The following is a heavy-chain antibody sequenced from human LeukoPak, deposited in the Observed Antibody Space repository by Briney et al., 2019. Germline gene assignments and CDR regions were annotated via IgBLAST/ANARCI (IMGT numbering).Heavy chain of an antibody. CDR3: ARDASPGYFDL. J-gene: IGHJ2*01. D-gene: IGHD2-15*01. V-gene: IGHV3-74*01. CDR2: ITSDGSAT. Sequence: EPGGSLRLSCAVSGFTFSSYWMHWVRQGPGKGLAWVSRITSDGSATDYADSVKGRFTISRDNAKNTLYLHMNNLRAEDTAVYYCARDASPGYFDLWGRGTLVTVSS. CDR1: GFTFSSYW.